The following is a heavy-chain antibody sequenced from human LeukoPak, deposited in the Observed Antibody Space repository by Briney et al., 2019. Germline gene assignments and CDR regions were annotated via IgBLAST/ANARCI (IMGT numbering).Heavy chain of an antibody. V-gene: IGHV3-23*01. Sequence: GGSLRLSCAASGLTFSNAWMSWVRQAPGKGLEWVSAISGSGGSTYYADSVKGRFTISRDNSKNTLYLQMNSLRAEDTAVYYCAEPNYDILTGYYHYYMDVWGKGTTVTVSS. CDR1: GLTFSNAW. CDR3: AEPNYDILTGYYHYYMDV. D-gene: IGHD3-9*01. CDR2: ISGSGGST. J-gene: IGHJ6*03.